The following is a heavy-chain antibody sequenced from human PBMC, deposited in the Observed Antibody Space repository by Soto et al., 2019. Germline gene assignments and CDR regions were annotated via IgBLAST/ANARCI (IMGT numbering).Heavy chain of an antibody. J-gene: IGHJ5*02. CDR1: GYTFTTYA. D-gene: IGHD2-21*02. Sequence: ASVKVSCKASGYTFTTYAMHWVRQAPGQRLEWMGWINAGNGKTKYSQKFQGRVTITRDTSATTAYMELSSLRSEDTAVYYCARDSPTGPPLYCGRDCSIDPWGQGTLVTVSS. CDR3: ARDSPTGPPLYCGRDCSIDP. CDR2: INAGNGKT. V-gene: IGHV1-3*01.